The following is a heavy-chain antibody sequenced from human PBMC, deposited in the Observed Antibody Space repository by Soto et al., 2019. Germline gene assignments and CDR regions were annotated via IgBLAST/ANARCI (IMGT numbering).Heavy chain of an antibody. D-gene: IGHD6-19*01. Sequence: QVQLVESGGGVVQPGRSLRLSCAASGFTFSSYGMHWVRQAPGKGLEWGAVISYDGSNKYYADSVKGRFTISRDNSKNTLYLQMNSLRAEDTAVYYCAKQYSSGWPYYYYYGMDVWGQGTTVTVSS. CDR3: AKQYSSGWPYYYYYGMDV. CDR2: ISYDGSNK. CDR1: GFTFSSYG. J-gene: IGHJ6*02. V-gene: IGHV3-30*18.